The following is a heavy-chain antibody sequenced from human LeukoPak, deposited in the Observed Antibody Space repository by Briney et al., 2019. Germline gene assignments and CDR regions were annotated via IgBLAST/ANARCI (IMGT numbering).Heavy chain of an antibody. V-gene: IGHV1-2*02. D-gene: IGHD6-19*01. Sequence: ASVKVSCKASGYTFTGYYMHWVRQAPGQGLEWMGWINPNSGGTNYAQKFQGRVTMTRDTSISTAYIELSRLRSDNTAVYYCARTTYSSGWFDYWGQGTLVTVSS. CDR1: GYTFTGYY. CDR2: INPNSGGT. CDR3: ARTTYSSGWFDY. J-gene: IGHJ5*01.